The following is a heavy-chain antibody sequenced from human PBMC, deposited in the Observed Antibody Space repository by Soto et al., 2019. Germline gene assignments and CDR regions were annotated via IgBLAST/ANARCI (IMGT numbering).Heavy chain of an antibody. V-gene: IGHV1-18*01. CDR3: ARIAMGGGIDY. J-gene: IGHJ4*02. D-gene: IGHD6-19*01. CDR1: GYSFTTYG. Sequence: QVQLVQSGAELTEPGASVKVSCKTSGYSFTTYGITWVRQAPGQGLEWMGWISAYTGDTSYAQKFRGRVTVTTDTATRTAYMELEGLRYDDTAVFYCARIAMGGGIDYWGQGTLVTVSS. CDR2: ISAYTGDT.